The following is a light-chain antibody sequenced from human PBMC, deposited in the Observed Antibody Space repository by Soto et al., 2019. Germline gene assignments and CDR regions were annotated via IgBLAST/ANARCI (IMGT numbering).Light chain of an antibody. V-gene: IGKV3-15*01. CDR2: GAS. Sequence: EIVMTQSPATLSVSPGERATLSCRASQSVSSDLAWYQQKAGQAPRLLIYGASTRATGIPARFSGSGSGTEFPLTIRSLQSEDFAVYYWQQYNNWPPWTFGQGTKVEIK. CDR3: QQYNNWPPWT. J-gene: IGKJ1*01. CDR1: QSVSSD.